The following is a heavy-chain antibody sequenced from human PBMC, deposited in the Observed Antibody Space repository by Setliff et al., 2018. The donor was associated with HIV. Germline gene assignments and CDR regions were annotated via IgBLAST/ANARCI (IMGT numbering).Heavy chain of an antibody. D-gene: IGHD5-18*01. CDR1: GGTFSSYA. CDR2: IIPIFGTA. Sequence: ASVKVSCKASGGTFSSYAISWVLQAPGQGLEWMGGIIPIFGTANYAQKFQGRVTITADESTSTAYMGLSSLRSEDTAVYYCARDEVSRGYSYGYFQNYWGQGTLVTVAS. CDR3: ARDEVSRGYSYGYFQNY. V-gene: IGHV1-69*13. J-gene: IGHJ4*02.